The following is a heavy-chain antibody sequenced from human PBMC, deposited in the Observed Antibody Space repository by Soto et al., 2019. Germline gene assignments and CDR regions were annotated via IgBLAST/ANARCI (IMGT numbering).Heavy chain of an antibody. Sequence: EVQLLESGGGLVQPGGSLRLSCAASGFTFSTYSMAWVRQAPGKGLAWVSGLSGGGANTFYADSVKGRFTISVDNSKNTVYLQMNSLRVEDTAVYYCERWDGYGDEWGQGTLVTVSS. CDR1: GFTFSTYS. CDR3: ERWDGYGDE. V-gene: IGHV3-23*01. J-gene: IGHJ4*02. D-gene: IGHD5-12*01. CDR2: LSGGGANT.